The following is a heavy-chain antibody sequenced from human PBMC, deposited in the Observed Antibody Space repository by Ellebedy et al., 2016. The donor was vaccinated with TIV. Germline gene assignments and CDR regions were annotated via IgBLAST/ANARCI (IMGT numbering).Heavy chain of an antibody. CDR2: IFYSGST. CDR1: GGSISSTSYY. J-gene: IGHJ4*02. Sequence: SETLSLTCTVSGGSISSTSYYWGWVRQPPGKGLEWIGSIFYSGSTYYNPSLKSRVTISADTSKNQFSLKLSSVTAADTAVYYCAREAYSYGSYYFDYWGQGTLVTVSS. D-gene: IGHD5-18*01. CDR3: AREAYSYGSYYFDY. V-gene: IGHV4-39*07.